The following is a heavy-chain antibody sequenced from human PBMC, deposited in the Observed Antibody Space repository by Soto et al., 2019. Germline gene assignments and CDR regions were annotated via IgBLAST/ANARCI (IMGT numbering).Heavy chain of an antibody. CDR2: ISGSGGST. Sequence: GGSLRLSCAASGFTFSSYAMSWVRQAPGKGLEWVSAISGSGGSTYYADSVKGRFTISRDNSKNTLYLQMNSLRAEDTAVYYCASRLAVAGNWAARDYWGQGTLVTVSS. V-gene: IGHV3-23*01. J-gene: IGHJ4*02. D-gene: IGHD6-19*01. CDR3: ASRLAVAGNWAARDY. CDR1: GFTFSSYA.